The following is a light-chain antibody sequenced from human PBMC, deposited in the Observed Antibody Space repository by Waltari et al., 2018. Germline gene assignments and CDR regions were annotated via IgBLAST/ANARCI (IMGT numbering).Light chain of an antibody. J-gene: IGKJ1*01. CDR2: WAS. CDR1: QSVLFSSNSKNY. CDR3: QQFYTTPPT. Sequence: DIVMTQSPDSLAVSLGERATINCKSSQSVLFSSNSKNYLAWYQQKPGQPPKLLIYWASTRESGVPGRFSGGGSGTDFTLTISSLQAEDVAVYYCQQFYTTPPTFGQGTKVEIK. V-gene: IGKV4-1*01.